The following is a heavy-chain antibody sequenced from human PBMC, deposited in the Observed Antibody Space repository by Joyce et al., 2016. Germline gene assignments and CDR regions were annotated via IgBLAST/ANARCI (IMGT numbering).Heavy chain of an antibody. CDR2: IYPVYSET. Sequence: EVQLVQSGAEVRKPGESLKISCKGSGYSFTSYWIGWVRQMPGKGLEWMGIIYPVYSETTYSPSFQGQVNISVDKSINTAYMQRSSLKASDTAMYYCARQIGYCSSTRCYSLAFDIWGQGTMVTVSS. CDR1: GYSFTSYW. D-gene: IGHD2-2*01. CDR3: ARQIGYCSSTRCYSLAFDI. V-gene: IGHV5-51*01. J-gene: IGHJ3*02.